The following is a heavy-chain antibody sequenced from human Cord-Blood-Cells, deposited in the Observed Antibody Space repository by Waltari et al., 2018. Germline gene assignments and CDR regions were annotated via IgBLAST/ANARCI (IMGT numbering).Heavy chain of an antibody. D-gene: IGHD5-18*01. CDR2: MNPNRGNT. Sequence: QVQLVQSGAEVKKPGASVKVSCKASGYTFTSYDITWVRQATGQGLEWMGWMNPNRGNTGDAQKFQGRGTITRNTSRSTAYMELSSLRSEDTAGYYCARAGAIQLWLDAFDIWGQGTMVTVSS. V-gene: IGHV1-8*03. CDR1: GYTFTSYD. CDR3: ARAGAIQLWLDAFDI. J-gene: IGHJ3*02.